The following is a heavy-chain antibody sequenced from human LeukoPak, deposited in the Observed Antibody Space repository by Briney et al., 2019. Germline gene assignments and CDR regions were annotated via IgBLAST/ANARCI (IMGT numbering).Heavy chain of an antibody. D-gene: IGHD3-22*01. CDR3: ARDSRQDYYDSSGYLWFAFDI. Sequence: PGRSLRLSGAASGLTFSSYGMHRVRQAPGKGLEWVSVIYSGGSTYYADSVKGRFTISRDNSKNTLYLQMNSLRAEDTAVYYCARDSRQDYYDSSGYLWFAFDIWGQGTMVTVSS. CDR2: IYSGGST. J-gene: IGHJ3*02. V-gene: IGHV3-53*01. CDR1: GLTFSSYG.